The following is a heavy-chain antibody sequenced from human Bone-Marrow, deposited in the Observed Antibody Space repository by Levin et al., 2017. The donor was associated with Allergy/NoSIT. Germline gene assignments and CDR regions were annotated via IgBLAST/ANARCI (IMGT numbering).Heavy chain of an antibody. D-gene: IGHD3-22*01. J-gene: IGHJ1*01. Sequence: SQTLSLTCTVSGGSISSYYWSWIRQPPGKGLEWIGYIYYSGSTNYNPSLKSRVTISVDTSKNQFSLKLSSVTAADTAVYYCARTDSSGYYYPEYFQHWGQGTLVTVSS. CDR2: IYYSGST. CDR3: ARTDSSGYYYPEYFQH. V-gene: IGHV4-59*01. CDR1: GGSISSYY.